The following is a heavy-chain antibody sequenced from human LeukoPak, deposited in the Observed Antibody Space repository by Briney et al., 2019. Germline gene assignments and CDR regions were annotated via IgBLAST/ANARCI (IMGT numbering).Heavy chain of an antibody. Sequence: PGGSLRLSCAASGFTFSSYAMSWVRLPPRKGLEWIGNIFYSGGTYYNQSLQSRVTISLDTSRNQFSLKLNSVTAADTAVYYCAKSNGYGLVDIWGQGTMVTVSS. CDR2: IFYSGGT. V-gene: IGHV4-38-2*01. J-gene: IGHJ3*02. CDR3: AKSNGYGLVDI. CDR1: GFTFSSYA. D-gene: IGHD3-10*01.